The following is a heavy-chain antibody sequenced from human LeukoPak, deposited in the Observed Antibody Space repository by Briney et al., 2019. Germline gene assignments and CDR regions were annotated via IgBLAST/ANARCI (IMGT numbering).Heavy chain of an antibody. J-gene: IGHJ3*02. CDR2: ISYDGSNK. Sequence: GRSLRLSCAASGFTFSSYAMHWVRQAPGKGLEWVAVISYDGSNKYYADSVKGRFTISRDNSKNTLYLQMNSLRAEDTAVYYCARGGYYDSSAIDAFDIWGQGTMVTVSS. D-gene: IGHD3-22*01. CDR3: ARGGYYDSSAIDAFDI. V-gene: IGHV3-30-3*01. CDR1: GFTFSSYA.